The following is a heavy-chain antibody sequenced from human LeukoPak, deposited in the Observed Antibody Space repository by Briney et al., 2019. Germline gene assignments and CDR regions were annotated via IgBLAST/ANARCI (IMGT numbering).Heavy chain of an antibody. CDR3: ARRITASGLYYFDL. V-gene: IGHV3-66*04. CDR2: IYSDETT. Sequence: PGGSLRLSCAASGLTVSGNYMSWVRQAPGKGLEWVSIIYSDETTAYPDSVKGRFTTSRDNSKNMLYLQMNSLRAEETAVYYCARRITASGLYYFDLWGQGTLVTVSS. J-gene: IGHJ4*02. CDR1: GLTVSGNY. D-gene: IGHD6-13*01.